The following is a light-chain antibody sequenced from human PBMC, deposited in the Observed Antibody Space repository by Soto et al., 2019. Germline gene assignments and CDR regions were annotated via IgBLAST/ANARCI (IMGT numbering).Light chain of an antibody. Sequence: QSALTQPASVSGSPGQSITISCTGTSSDVGGYNYVSWYQQHPGKAPKLMIYEVSNRPSGVSNRFSGSKSGNTASLTISALQAEDEADYYCISYAGSSNVFATGTKVTAL. CDR3: ISYAGSSNV. J-gene: IGLJ1*01. CDR1: SSDVGGYNY. CDR2: EVS. V-gene: IGLV2-14*01.